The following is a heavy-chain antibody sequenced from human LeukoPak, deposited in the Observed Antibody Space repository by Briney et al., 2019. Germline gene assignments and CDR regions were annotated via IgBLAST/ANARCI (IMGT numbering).Heavy chain of an antibody. V-gene: IGHV4-39*07. D-gene: IGHD6-25*01. J-gene: IGHJ6*03. CDR2: IYYSGST. Sequence: PSETLSLTCTVSGGSISSSSYYWGWIRQPPGKGLEWIGSIYYSGSTYYNPSLKSRVTISVDTSKNQFSLKLSSVTAADTAVYYCARAPPASSYYMDVWGKGTTVTVSS. CDR1: GGSISSSSYY. CDR3: ARAPPASSYYMDV.